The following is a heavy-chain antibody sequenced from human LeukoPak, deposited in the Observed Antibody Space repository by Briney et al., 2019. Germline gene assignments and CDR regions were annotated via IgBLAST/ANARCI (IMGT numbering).Heavy chain of an antibody. CDR1: GFTFSSYS. D-gene: IGHD6-19*01. CDR3: ARDQSSGWYVFDY. V-gene: IGHV3-48*01. CDR2: ISSSSSTI. J-gene: IGHJ4*02. Sequence: PGGSLRLSCTASGFTFSSYSMNWVRQAPGKGLEWISYISSSSSTIYYADSVKGRFTISRDNAKSSLYLQMNSLRAEDTAVYYCARDQSSGWYVFDYWGQGTLVTVSS.